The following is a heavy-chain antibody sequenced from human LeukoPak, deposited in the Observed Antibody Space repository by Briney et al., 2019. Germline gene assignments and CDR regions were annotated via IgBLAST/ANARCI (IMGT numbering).Heavy chain of an antibody. CDR3: ARDRTILTGDAFDI. CDR1: GGTFSSYA. CDR2: IIPIFGTA. Sequence: SVKVSCKASGGTFSSYAISGVRQAPGQGLEGMGGIIPIFGTANYAQKFQGRVTITADESTSKAYMELSSVRSEDTAVYYCARDRTILTGDAFDIWGQGAMVTVSS. J-gene: IGHJ3*02. D-gene: IGHD3-9*01. V-gene: IGHV1-69*13.